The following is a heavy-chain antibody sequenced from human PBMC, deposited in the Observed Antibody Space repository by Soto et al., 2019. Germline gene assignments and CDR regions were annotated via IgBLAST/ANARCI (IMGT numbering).Heavy chain of an antibody. V-gene: IGHV3-11*01. D-gene: IGHD3-3*01. CDR1: GFTFSDYY. J-gene: IGHJ3*02. CDR2: ISSSGSTI. CDR3: ARDHNYDFWSGYYYAFDI. Sequence: PGGSLRLSCAASGFTFSDYYMSWIRQAPGKGLEWVSYISSSGSTIYYADSVKGRFTISRDNAKNSLYLQMNSLRAEDTAVYYFARDHNYDFWSGYYYAFDISGQGTMVTVSS.